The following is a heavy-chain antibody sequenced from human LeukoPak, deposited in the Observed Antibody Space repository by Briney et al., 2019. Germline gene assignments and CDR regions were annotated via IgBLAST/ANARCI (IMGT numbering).Heavy chain of an antibody. J-gene: IGHJ3*02. CDR3: ARLTVTTPDAFDI. Sequence: GGSLRLSCAASGFTFSSYAMHWVRQAPGKGLEWVAVISYDGSNKYYADSVKGRFTISRDNSKNTLYLQMNSLRAEDTAVYYCARLTVTTPDAFDIWGQGTMVTVSS. D-gene: IGHD4-17*01. V-gene: IGHV3-30-3*01. CDR1: GFTFSSYA. CDR2: ISYDGSNK.